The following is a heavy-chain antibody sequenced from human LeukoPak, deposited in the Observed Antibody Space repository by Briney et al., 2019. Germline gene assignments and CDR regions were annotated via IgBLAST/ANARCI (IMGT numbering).Heavy chain of an antibody. Sequence: GGSLRLSCAASGFTFSSYAMHWVRQAPGRGLEWVALIPYDGSNKYYADSVKGRFIISRDNSKDTLFLQMNSLRVEDTAVYYCANTGSYSLYWGQGTLVTVSS. D-gene: IGHD1-1*01. CDR1: GFTFSSYA. CDR3: ANTGSYSLY. CDR2: IPYDGSNK. V-gene: IGHV3-30*04. J-gene: IGHJ4*02.